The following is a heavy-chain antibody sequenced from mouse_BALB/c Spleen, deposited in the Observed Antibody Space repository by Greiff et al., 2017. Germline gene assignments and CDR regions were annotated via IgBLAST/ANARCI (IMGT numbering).Heavy chain of an antibody. CDR3: AIDEDWIDY. CDR1: GFAFSSYD. J-gene: IGHJ4*01. Sequence: EVMLVESGGGLVKPGGSLKLSCAASGFAFSSYDMSWVRQTPEKRLEWVAYISSGGGSTYYPDTVKGRFTISRDNAKNTLYLQMSSLKSEDTAMYYSAIDEDWIDYWGQGTSVTVSS. V-gene: IGHV5-12-1*01. CDR2: ISSGGGST. D-gene: IGHD4-1*01.